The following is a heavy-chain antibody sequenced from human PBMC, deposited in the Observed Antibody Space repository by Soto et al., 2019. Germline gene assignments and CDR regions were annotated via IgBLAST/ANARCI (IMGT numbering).Heavy chain of an antibody. CDR2: ISYDGSNK. V-gene: IGHV3-30-3*01. J-gene: IGHJ4*02. Sequence: QVQLVESGGGVVQPGRSLRPSCAASGFTFSSYAMHWVRQAPGKGLEWVAVISYDGSNKYYADSVKGRFTISRDNSKNTLYLQMNSLRAEDTAVYYCARGNDSSGYYYVFDYWGQGTLVTVSS. D-gene: IGHD3-22*01. CDR1: GFTFSSYA. CDR3: ARGNDSSGYYYVFDY.